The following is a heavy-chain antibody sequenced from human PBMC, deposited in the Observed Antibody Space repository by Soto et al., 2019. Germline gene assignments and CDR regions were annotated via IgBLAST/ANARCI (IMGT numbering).Heavy chain of an antibody. Sequence: PGGSLRLSCAASGFTFSSCSMNWVRQAPGKGLEWVSYISSGSDTIHYADSVKGRFTSSRDNAKSSLYLQMNSLSDDDTAVYYCARDKAAGYCTSASCYSPLDYWGQGTLVTVSS. V-gene: IGHV3-48*02. CDR1: GFTFSSCS. J-gene: IGHJ4*02. CDR3: ARDKAAGYCTSASCYSPLDY. D-gene: IGHD2-2*02. CDR2: ISSGSDTI.